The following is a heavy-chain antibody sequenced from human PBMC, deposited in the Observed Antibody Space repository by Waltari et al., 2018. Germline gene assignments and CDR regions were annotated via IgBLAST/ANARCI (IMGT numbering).Heavy chain of an antibody. J-gene: IGHJ3*02. Sequence: EVQLVESGGGLVQPGGSLRLSCEASGFTFSSYWMHWVRQAPGKGLVWVSRLNSDGSSRKYADSVKGRFTISRDNAKNTVYLQMLSLRVEDTAVYYCARGYTYRTPDALHIWGQGTVVTVSS. D-gene: IGHD5-18*01. CDR3: ARGYTYRTPDALHI. CDR2: LNSDGSSR. V-gene: IGHV3-74*03. CDR1: GFTFSSYW.